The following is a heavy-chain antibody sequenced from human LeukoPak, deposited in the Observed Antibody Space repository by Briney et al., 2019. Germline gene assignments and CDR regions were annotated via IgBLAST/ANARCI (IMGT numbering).Heavy chain of an antibody. V-gene: IGHV4-59*12. CDR1: GGSISSYY. CDR3: AIGGSYGMDV. Sequence: SETLSLTCTVSGGSISSYYWSWIRQPPGKGLEWIGYIYYSGSTNYNPSLKSRVTISVDTSKNQFSLKLSSVTAADTAVYYCAIGGSYGMDVWGQGTTVTVSS. J-gene: IGHJ6*02. CDR2: IYYSGST. D-gene: IGHD3-16*01.